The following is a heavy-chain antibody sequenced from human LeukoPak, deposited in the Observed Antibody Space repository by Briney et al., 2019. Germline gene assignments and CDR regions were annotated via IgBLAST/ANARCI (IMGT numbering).Heavy chain of an antibody. J-gene: IGHJ4*02. CDR3: ARGAGTSWFDY. CDR1: GYTFTSFY. Sequence: ASVTVSCKASGYTFTSFYMHWVRQAPGQGLEWMGWIDPNSGGTNFAQKFQGRVTMTRDTSITTAYMELSRLTSDDTAVYYCARGAGTSWFDYWGQGSLVSVSS. D-gene: IGHD6-13*01. V-gene: IGHV1-2*02. CDR2: IDPNSGGT.